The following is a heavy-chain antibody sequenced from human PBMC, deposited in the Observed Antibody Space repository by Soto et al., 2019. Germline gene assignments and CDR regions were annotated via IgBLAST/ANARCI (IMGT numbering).Heavy chain of an antibody. D-gene: IGHD3-22*01. CDR1: GGSISSSNW. V-gene: IGHV4-4*02. Sequence: SETLSLTCAVSGGSISSSNWWSWVRQPPGKGLEWIGEIYHSGSTNYNPSLKSRVTISVDKSKNQFSLKLSSVTAADTAVYYCAREVRYYYDSSGYYFFDYWGQGTLVTVSS. J-gene: IGHJ4*02. CDR2: IYHSGST. CDR3: AREVRYYYDSSGYYFFDY.